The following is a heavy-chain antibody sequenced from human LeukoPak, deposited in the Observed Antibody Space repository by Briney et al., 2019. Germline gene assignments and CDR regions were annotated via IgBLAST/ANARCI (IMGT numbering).Heavy chain of an antibody. V-gene: IGHV3-30-3*01. J-gene: IGHJ5*02. D-gene: IGHD3-10*01. CDR1: GFTFSTYA. Sequence: GRSLRLSCAASGFTFSTYAMYWVRQAPGKGLEWVAVISYDGSNKYYADSVKGRFTISRDNSKNTLYLQMNSLRAEDTAVYYCARDYGWFDPWGQGTLVTVSS. CDR3: ARDYGWFDP. CDR2: ISYDGSNK.